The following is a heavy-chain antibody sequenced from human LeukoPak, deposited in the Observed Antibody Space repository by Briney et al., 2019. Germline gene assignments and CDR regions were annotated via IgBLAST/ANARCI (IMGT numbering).Heavy chain of an antibody. CDR1: GYSFINHW. CDR3: AGHQVSGGGHSGSYGY. V-gene: IGHV5-51*01. CDR2: IYPGDSDT. D-gene: IGHD3-10*01. J-gene: IGHJ4*02. Sequence: HGESLKISCKASGYSFINHWIGWVRQMPGKGLEWMAVIYPGDSDTRYSPSFQGQVTISVDKSINTAYLQWSSLKASDTAMYYCAGHQVSGGGHSGSYGYWGQGTLVTVSS.